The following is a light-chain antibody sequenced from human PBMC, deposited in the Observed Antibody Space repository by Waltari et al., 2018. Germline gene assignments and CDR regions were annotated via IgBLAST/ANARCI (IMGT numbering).Light chain of an antibody. J-gene: IGKJ2*03. CDR2: GGS. Sequence: DIVMTQTPLSLPITPGEPASISCRSSQSLLHSNGNTYLHWYLQKPGQSPQLLVYGGSNRASGVPDRFSGGGSGTEFTLKISKMEAEDVGVYYCVQVIAFPYSFGQGTKVEIK. V-gene: IGKV2-40*01. CDR1: QSLLHSNGNTY. CDR3: VQVIAFPYS.